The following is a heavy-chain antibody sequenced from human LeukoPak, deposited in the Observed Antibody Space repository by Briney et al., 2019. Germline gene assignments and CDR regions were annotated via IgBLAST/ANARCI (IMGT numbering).Heavy chain of an antibody. CDR1: GFTFDDYA. CDR3: AKDKRYSGYDPFDY. CDR2: ISGDGGST. J-gene: IGHJ4*02. Sequence: GGSLRLSCAASGFTFDDYAMHWVRQAPGKGLEWVSLISGDGGSTYYGDSVKGRFTISRDNSKNSLYLQMNSLRTEDTALYYCAKDKRYSGYDPFDYWGQGTLVTVSS. D-gene: IGHD5-12*01. V-gene: IGHV3-43*02.